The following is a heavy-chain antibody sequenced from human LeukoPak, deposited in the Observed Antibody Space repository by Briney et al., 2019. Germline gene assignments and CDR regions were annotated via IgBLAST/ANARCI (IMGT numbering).Heavy chain of an antibody. CDR2: TYYRSKWYN. D-gene: IGHD2-2*01. CDR3: ARRPPYGVPAAKLRAFDI. J-gene: IGHJ3*02. CDR1: GDSVSTYSA. V-gene: IGHV6-1*01. Sequence: SQTLSLTCVISGDSVSTYSAWNWIRQSPSRGLEWLGRTYYRSKWYNDYAVSVKSRITINPDTSKNQFSLKLSSVTAADTAVYYCARRPPYGVPAAKLRAFDIWGQGTMVTVSS.